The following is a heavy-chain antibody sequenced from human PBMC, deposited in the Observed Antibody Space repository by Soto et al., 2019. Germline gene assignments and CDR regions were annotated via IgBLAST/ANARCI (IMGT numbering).Heavy chain of an antibody. V-gene: IGHV3-21*01. CDR2: ISSSSSYI. J-gene: IGHJ5*02. CDR1: GFTFSSYS. CDR3: ARDSLGITGTTFWFDP. Sequence: EVQLVESGGGLVQPGGSLRLSCAASGFTFSSYSMNWVRQAPGKGLEWVSSISSSSSYIYYADSVKGRFTISRDNAKNSLYLQMNSLRAEDTAVYYCARDSLGITGTTFWFDPWGQGTLVTVSS. D-gene: IGHD1-7*01.